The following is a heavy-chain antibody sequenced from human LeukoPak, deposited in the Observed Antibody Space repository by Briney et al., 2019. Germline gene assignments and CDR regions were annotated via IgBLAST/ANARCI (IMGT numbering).Heavy chain of an antibody. CDR1: GYTLTSYD. CDR2: MNPNSGNT. V-gene: IGHV1-8*03. D-gene: IGHD3-22*01. J-gene: IGHJ4*02. CDR3: ARGPQLYYYDSSGYYRATDFYDY. Sequence: EASVKVSCKASGYTLTSYDINWVRQATGQGLEWMGWMNPNSGNTGYAQKFQGRVTITRNTSISTAYMELSSLRSEDTAVYYCARGPQLYYYDSSGYYRATDFYDYWGQGTLVTVSS.